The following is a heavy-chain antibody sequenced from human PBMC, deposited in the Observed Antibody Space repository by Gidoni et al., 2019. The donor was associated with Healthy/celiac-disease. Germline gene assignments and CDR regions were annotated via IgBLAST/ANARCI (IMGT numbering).Heavy chain of an antibody. CDR1: GFSLSTSGVG. CDR3: AHRPNGKAPYYFDY. Sequence: QITLKESGPTLVKPTQTLTLTCTFSGFSLSTSGVGVGWIRQPPGKALEWLALIYWDDDKRYSPALKSRLTITKDTSKNQVVLTMTNMDPVDTATYYCAHRPNGKAPYYFDYWGQGTLVTVSS. D-gene: IGHD4-17*01. CDR2: IYWDDDK. V-gene: IGHV2-5*02. J-gene: IGHJ4*02.